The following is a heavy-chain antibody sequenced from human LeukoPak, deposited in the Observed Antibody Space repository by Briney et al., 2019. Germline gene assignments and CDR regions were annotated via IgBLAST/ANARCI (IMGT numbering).Heavy chain of an antibody. V-gene: IGHV4-34*01. D-gene: IGHD3-3*01. Sequence: PSETLSLTCAVYGGSFSGYYWSWIRQPPGKGLEWIGEINHSGSTNYNPSLKSRVTISVDTSKNQFSLKLSSVTAADTAVYYCARSRLRFLEWLSNPDYYYYGMDVWGQGTTVTVSS. CDR3: ARSRLRFLEWLSNPDYYYYGMDV. CDR1: GGSFSGYY. CDR2: INHSGST. J-gene: IGHJ6*02.